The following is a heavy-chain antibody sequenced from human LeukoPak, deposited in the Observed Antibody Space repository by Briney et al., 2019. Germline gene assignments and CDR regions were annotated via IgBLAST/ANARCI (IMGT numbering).Heavy chain of an antibody. Sequence: GSSVKVSCKASGGTFSSYAISWVRQAPGQGLEWMGGIIPIFGTANYAQKFQGRVTITTDESTSTAYMELSSLRSEDTAVYYCARVSLYCSGGSCRYTLADYWGQGILVTVSS. J-gene: IGHJ4*02. CDR2: IIPIFGTA. V-gene: IGHV1-69*05. D-gene: IGHD2-15*01. CDR1: GGTFSSYA. CDR3: ARVSLYCSGGSCRYTLADY.